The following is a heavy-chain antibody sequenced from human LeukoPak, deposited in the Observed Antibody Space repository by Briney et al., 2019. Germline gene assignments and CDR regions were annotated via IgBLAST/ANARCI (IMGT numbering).Heavy chain of an antibody. J-gene: IGHJ3*01. CDR2: MFYSGST. D-gene: IGHD2-2*01. Sequence: SETLSLTCTVSGGSIRTPSHYWDWIRQSPGKGLEWIGSMFYSGSTYYNPSLKSRVSISVDMSKSLFTLTLTSLTAADTVGDCCARRNTVVPDTLPLNAFDVWGQGARVTVSS. CDR1: GGSIRTPSHY. V-gene: IGHV4-39*01. CDR3: ARRNTVVPDTLPLNAFDV.